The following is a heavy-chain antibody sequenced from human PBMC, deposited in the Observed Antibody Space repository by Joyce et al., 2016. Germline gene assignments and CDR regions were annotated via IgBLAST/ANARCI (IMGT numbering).Heavy chain of an antibody. CDR3: ARDVLTTVTKAYGY. Sequence: EVQLVESGGGLVKPGESLRLSCTASGFIFSSYRMHWVRQAPGKGLEWCSSIRRDNTYIVHADSVKGRFTISRDNARNSLYLQMNSLRAEDTAVYYCARDVLTTVTKAYGYWGQGTLVAVSS. J-gene: IGHJ4*02. CDR1: GFIFSSYR. D-gene: IGHD4-11*01. CDR2: IRRDNTYI. V-gene: IGHV3-21*01.